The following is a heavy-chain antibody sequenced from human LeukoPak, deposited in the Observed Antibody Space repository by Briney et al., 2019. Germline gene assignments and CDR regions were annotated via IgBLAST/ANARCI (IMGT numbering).Heavy chain of an antibody. V-gene: IGHV5-51*01. D-gene: IGHD2-15*01. CDR2: IYPGDSDT. J-gene: IGHJ4*02. Sequence: GESLKISCKGSGYRFTSYWIGWVRQMPGKGLEWMGIIYPGDSDTRYSPSFQGQVTISADKSISTAYLQWSSLKASDTAMYYCARLRYCSGGSCPDPYYFDYWGQGTLVTVSS. CDR1: GYRFTSYW. CDR3: ARLRYCSGGSCPDPYYFDY.